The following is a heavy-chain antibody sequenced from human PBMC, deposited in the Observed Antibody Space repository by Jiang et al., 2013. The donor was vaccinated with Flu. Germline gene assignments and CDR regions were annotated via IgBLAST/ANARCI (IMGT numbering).Heavy chain of an antibody. CDR1: GYTFTSYY. CDR2: INPSGGST. Sequence: GAEVKKPGASVKVSCKASGYTFTSYYMHWVRQAPGQGLEWMGIINPSGGSTSYAQKFQGRVTMTRDTSTSTVYMELSSLRSEDTAVYYCARGEDFWSGYYYYGMDVWGQGTTVTVSS. CDR3: ARGEDFWSGYYYYGMDV. D-gene: IGHD3-3*01. J-gene: IGHJ6*02. V-gene: IGHV1-46*03.